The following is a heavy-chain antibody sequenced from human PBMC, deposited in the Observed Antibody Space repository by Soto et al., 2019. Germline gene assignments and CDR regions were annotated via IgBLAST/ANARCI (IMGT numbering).Heavy chain of an antibody. CDR1: GGSISSSSYY. J-gene: IGHJ6*03. V-gene: IGHV4-61*05. Sequence: PSETLSLTCTVSGGSISSSSYYWGWIRQPPGKGLEWVDYTHYSGGAIYSPSLKSRVIMSVDTSKKQISLTLNSVTAADTAVYYCASGRPSTDCSSGVCYPVAGYFYMDVWGKGTVVTVSS. CDR3: ASGRPSTDCSSGVCYPVAGYFYMDV. D-gene: IGHD2-8*01. CDR2: THYSGGA.